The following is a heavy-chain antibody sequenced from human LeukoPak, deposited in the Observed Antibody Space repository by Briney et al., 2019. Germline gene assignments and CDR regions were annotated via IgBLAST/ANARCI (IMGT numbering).Heavy chain of an antibody. CDR2: IFYSGNS. D-gene: IGHD5-12*01. J-gene: IGHJ4*02. V-gene: IGHV4-30-4*01. CDR1: GGSLSSADSY. Sequence: SQTLSLTCTVSGGSLSSADSYWSWIRQPPGKGREWIGYIFYSGNSYYNPSLKSRLTISVDTSKNQFSLKLSSVTAADTAMYYCARLGYNDYVNYWGQGTLGTVSS. CDR3: ARLGYNDYVNY.